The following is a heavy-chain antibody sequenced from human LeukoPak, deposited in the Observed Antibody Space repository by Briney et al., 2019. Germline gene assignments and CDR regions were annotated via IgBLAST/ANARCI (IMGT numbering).Heavy chain of an antibody. CDR3: ARDDYGDMCFDY. J-gene: IGHJ4*02. D-gene: IGHD4-17*01. Sequence: WGSLTLSCAASGFTVSRNYLSWVGQAPGRGLAWVGVIYSGGSTYYADSVKGRFTISRDNSKNTLYLQMNSLRAEDTAVYYCARDDYGDMCFDYWGQGTLVTVSS. V-gene: IGHV3-66*01. CDR1: GFTVSRNY. CDR2: IYSGGST.